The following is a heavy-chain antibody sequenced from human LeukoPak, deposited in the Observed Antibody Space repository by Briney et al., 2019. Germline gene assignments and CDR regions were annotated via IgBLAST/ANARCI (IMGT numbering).Heavy chain of an antibody. J-gene: IGHJ4*02. CDR3: ARAAGDVGTYYDFWSGYYSYYFDY. Sequence: PSETLSLTCTVSGGSVSSGSYYWSWIRQPPGKGLEWIGYIYYSGSTNYNPSLKSRVTISVDTSKNQFSLKLSSVTAADTAVYYCARAAGDVGTYYDFWSGYYSYYFDYWGQGTLVTVSS. D-gene: IGHD3-3*01. V-gene: IGHV4-61*01. CDR2: IYYSGST. CDR1: GGSVSSGSYY.